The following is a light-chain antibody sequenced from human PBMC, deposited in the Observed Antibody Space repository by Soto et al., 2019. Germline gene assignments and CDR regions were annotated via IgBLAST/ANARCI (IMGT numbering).Light chain of an antibody. CDR3: SSYTTRCTHV. CDR2: EVS. CDR1: STDVGAYNY. Sequence: QSALTQPASVSGSPGQSITISCAGSSTDVGAYNYVAWYQQHPGKAPRLMIYEVSNRPSGVPDRFSGSKSGNTASLSISGLQAEDEADYYCSSYTTRCTHVFGTGTKLTVL. V-gene: IGLV2-14*01. J-gene: IGLJ1*01.